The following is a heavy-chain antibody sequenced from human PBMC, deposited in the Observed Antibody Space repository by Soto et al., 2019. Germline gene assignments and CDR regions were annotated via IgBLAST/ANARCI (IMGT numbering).Heavy chain of an antibody. J-gene: IGHJ5*02. Sequence: SHTLSLTCAISGNSVSSNSASLNFIIQSPSRGLDCLVRTYYTSKWYNDYAVSVKSRITINPDTSKNQFSLQLNSVTPEDTAVYYCARDLLLWFGELLSNPGIWFEPWGQGTLVTVSS. D-gene: IGHD3-10*01. CDR3: ARDLLLWFGELLSNPGIWFEP. CDR1: GNSVSSNSAS. V-gene: IGHV6-1*01. CDR2: TYYTSKWYN.